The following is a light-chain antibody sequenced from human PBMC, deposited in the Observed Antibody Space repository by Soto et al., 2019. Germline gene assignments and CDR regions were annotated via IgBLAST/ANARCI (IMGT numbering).Light chain of an antibody. CDR2: DNN. CDR3: GTWDSSLSAV. Sequence: QSVLMQPPSVSAAPGQKVTISCSGSSSNIGNNYVSWYQQLPGTATKLLIYDNNKRPSGIPDRFSGSKSGTSATLGITGLQTGDEADYYCGTWDSSLSAVFGTGTKVTVL. CDR1: SSNIGNNY. J-gene: IGLJ1*01. V-gene: IGLV1-51*01.